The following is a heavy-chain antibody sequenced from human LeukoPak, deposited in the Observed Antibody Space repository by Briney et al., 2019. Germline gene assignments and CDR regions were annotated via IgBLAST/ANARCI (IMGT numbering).Heavy chain of an antibody. J-gene: IGHJ6*03. V-gene: IGHV3-23*01. CDR1: GFTFSSYG. D-gene: IGHD1-26*01. Sequence: PGGSLRLSCAASGFTFSSYGMSWVRQAPGKGLEWVSVISGSGGSTYYADSVKGRFTISGDKSKNTLYLQMNSLRAEDTAVYYCAKHSGSYATYYMDVWGKGTTVTISS. CDR3: AKHSGSYATYYMDV. CDR2: ISGSGGST.